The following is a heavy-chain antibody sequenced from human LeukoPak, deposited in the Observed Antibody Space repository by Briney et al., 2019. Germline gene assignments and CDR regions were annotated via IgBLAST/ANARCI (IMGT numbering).Heavy chain of an antibody. D-gene: IGHD2-8*01. Sequence: GGSLRLSCAASGFTFSSYAMSWVRQAPGKGLEWVSGISDSGSSAYYVDSVKGRFTISRDNSKNTLYLQVNSLRAEDTAVYYCAKGACTNGVCYTSHWGQGTLVTVSS. V-gene: IGHV3-23*01. J-gene: IGHJ4*02. CDR2: ISDSGSSA. CDR1: GFTFSSYA. CDR3: AKGACTNGVCYTSH.